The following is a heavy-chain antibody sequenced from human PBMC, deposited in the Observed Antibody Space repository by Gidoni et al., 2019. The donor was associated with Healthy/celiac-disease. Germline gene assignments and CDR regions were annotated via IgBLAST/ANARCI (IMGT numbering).Heavy chain of an antibody. CDR2: INPSGGST. Sequence: QVQLVQSGAAVKKPGASVKVSCTASGYTFTSYYMHWVRQAPGQGLEWMGIINPSGGSTSYAQKFQGRVTMTRDTSTSTVYMELSSLRSEDTAVYYCARDSHITGLDYWGQGTLVTVSS. D-gene: IGHD1-20*01. CDR1: GYTFTSYY. CDR3: ARDSHITGLDY. V-gene: IGHV1-46*01. J-gene: IGHJ4*02.